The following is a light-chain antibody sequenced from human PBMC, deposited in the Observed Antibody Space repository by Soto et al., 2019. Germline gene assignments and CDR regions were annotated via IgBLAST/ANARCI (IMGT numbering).Light chain of an antibody. J-gene: IGKJ2*01. V-gene: IGKV3-20*01. CDR3: QQYGSSPYMYT. Sequence: EIVLTQSPGTLSLSPGERATLSCRASQSVSRSYLAWYQQKPGQAPRLLIYGASSRATGIPDRFSGRGSGTDFTLTISRLEPEDVAVYYCQQYGSSPYMYTFGQGTKLEIK. CDR2: GAS. CDR1: QSVSRSY.